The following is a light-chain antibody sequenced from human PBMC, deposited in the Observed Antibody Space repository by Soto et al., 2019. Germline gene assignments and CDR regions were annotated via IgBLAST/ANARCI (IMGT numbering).Light chain of an antibody. CDR3: SSYTSSSTA. CDR1: SSDVGGYNY. Sequence: QSALTQPASVSGSPGQSITISCTGPSSDVGGYNYVSWYQQHPGKAPKLMIYDVSNRPSGVSNRFSGSKSGNTASLTISGLQAEDEADYYCSSYTSSSTAFGGGTKLTVL. V-gene: IGLV2-14*01. J-gene: IGLJ2*01. CDR2: DVS.